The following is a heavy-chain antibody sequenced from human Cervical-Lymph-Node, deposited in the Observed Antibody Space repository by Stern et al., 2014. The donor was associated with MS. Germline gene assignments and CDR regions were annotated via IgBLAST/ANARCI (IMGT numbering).Heavy chain of an antibody. J-gene: IGHJ4*02. D-gene: IGHD4-17*01. CDR3: ARDYGDYAFDY. CDR2: IYPGDSDT. V-gene: IGHV5-51*01. CDR1: GYSFTANW. Sequence: EVQLVESGAEVKKPGESLKISCKGSGYSFTANWIAWGRQMPGKGLEWMGIIYPGDSDTRYSPSFQGKVTISADRSISTAYLQWSSLKASDTAMYYCARDYGDYAFDYWGQGTLVTVSS.